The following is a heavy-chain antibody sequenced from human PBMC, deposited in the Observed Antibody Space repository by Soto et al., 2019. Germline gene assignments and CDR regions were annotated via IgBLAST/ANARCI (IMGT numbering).Heavy chain of an antibody. V-gene: IGHV4-61*01. Sequence: SVLLSLSWTVSGGSGSGGSYYWSWIRQTPGKGLEWIGYIYYSGSTNYNPSLKSRVTISVDTSKNQFSLKLSSVTAADTAVYYCAGTAGNRNSVGWFGPWGQGTLVTVSS. CDR3: AGTAGNRNSVGWFGP. CDR2: IYYSGST. J-gene: IGHJ5*02. D-gene: IGHD1-7*01. CDR1: GGSGSGGSYY.